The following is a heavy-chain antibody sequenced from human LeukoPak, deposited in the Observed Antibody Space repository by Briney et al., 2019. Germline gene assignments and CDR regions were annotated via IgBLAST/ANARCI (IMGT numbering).Heavy chain of an antibody. CDR2: IYYSGST. CDR3: ARGFLYDYVWGSYRTPFDY. V-gene: IGHV4-31*03. J-gene: IGHJ4*02. Sequence: SETLSLTCTVSGGSISSGGYYWSWIRQHPGKGLEWIGYIYYSGSTYYNPPLKGRVTISVDTSKNQFSLKLSSVTAADTAVYYCARGFLYDYVWGSYRTPFDYWGQGTLVTVSS. D-gene: IGHD3-16*02. CDR1: GGSISSGGYY.